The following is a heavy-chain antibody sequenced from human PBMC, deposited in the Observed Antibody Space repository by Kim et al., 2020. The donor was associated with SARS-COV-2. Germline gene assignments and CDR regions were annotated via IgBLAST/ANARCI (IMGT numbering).Heavy chain of an antibody. CDR2: IFYSGST. Sequence: SETLSLTCTVSSDSMSSYYWSWIRQLPGKGLEWIGYIFYSGSTNYNPSLKSRITISWDTSRNQFSLDLTSVIDADTAVYYCARFEGRASWHQFDYWGQGILVTVSS. CDR1: SDSMSSYY. V-gene: IGHV4-59*01. CDR3: ARFEGRASWHQFDY. J-gene: IGHJ4*02.